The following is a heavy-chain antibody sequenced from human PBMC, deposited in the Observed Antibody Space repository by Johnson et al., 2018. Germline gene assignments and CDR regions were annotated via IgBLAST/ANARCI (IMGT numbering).Heavy chain of an antibody. J-gene: IGHJ3*02. CDR1: GFTVSSNY. V-gene: IGHV3-53*02. CDR2: IYSGGST. Sequence: EVQLVETGGGLTQPGGSLRLSCAASGFTVSSNYMSWVRQAPGKGLGWVSVIYSGGSTYYADPVKGRFTISRDNSKNRLFLQMNSLRVEDTAVYYCARGEAFDIWGQGTMVTVSS. CDR3: ARGEAFDI.